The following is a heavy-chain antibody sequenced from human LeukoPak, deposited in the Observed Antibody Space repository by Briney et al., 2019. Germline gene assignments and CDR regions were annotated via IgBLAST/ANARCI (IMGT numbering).Heavy chain of an antibody. Sequence: ASVKVSCKASGYTFTSYYMHWVRQAPGQGLEWMGIINPSGGSTSYAQKFQGRVTMTRDTSTSTVYMELSSLRSEDTAVYYCAKNGEAYCSSTSCLSTFDIWGQGTMVTVSS. D-gene: IGHD2-2*01. V-gene: IGHV1-46*01. CDR1: GYTFTSYY. CDR3: AKNGEAYCSSTSCLSTFDI. CDR2: INPSGGST. J-gene: IGHJ3*02.